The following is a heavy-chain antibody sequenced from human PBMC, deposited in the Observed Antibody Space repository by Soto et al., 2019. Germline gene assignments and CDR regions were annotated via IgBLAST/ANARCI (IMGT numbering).Heavy chain of an antibody. CDR1: GFTFSSYA. V-gene: IGHV3-23*01. D-gene: IGHD6-13*01. J-gene: IGHJ4*02. CDR2: ISGSGGST. CDR3: AKGSFLIAAASGGLVY. Sequence: GGSLRLSCAASGFTFSSYAMSWVRQAPGKGLEWVSAISGSGGSTYYADSVKGRFTISRDNSKNTLYLQMNSLRAEDTAVYYCAKGSFLIAAASGGLVYWGQGTLVTVSS.